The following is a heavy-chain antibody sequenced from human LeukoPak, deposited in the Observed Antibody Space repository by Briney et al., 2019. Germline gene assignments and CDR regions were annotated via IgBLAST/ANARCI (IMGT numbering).Heavy chain of an antibody. D-gene: IGHD2-2*01. CDR3: ARDPKSQLLLDY. Sequence: GASVKVSCKASGFTFTSSAVQWVRQARGRRLEWIGWIVVGSGNTNYAQMFQGRVTLTRDTSISTAYMELSRLTSGDTAVYYCARDPKSQLLLDYWGQGTLVTVSS. CDR2: IVVGSGNT. CDR1: GFTFTSSA. V-gene: IGHV1-58*01. J-gene: IGHJ4*02.